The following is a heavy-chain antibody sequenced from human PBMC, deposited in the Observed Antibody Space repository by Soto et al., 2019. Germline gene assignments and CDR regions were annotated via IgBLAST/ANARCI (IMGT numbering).Heavy chain of an antibody. CDR1: GFTFSSYE. V-gene: IGHV3-48*03. D-gene: IGHD3-9*01. J-gene: IGHJ6*02. Sequence: SLRLSCAASGFTFSSYEMNWVRQAPGKGLEWVSYISSSGSTIYYADSVKGRFTISRDNAKNSLYLQMNSLRAEDTAVYYCASTKALGYNILTGYYTPGYYYGMDVWGQGTTVTVSS. CDR3: ASTKALGYNILTGYYTPGYYYGMDV. CDR2: ISSSGSTI.